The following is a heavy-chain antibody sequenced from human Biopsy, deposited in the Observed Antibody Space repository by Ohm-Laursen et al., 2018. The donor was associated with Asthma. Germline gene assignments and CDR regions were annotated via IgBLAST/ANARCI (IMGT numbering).Heavy chain of an antibody. J-gene: IGHJ4*02. CDR3: ASDFPKDYVRYNFQF. CDR1: GGMFGNYA. V-gene: IGHV1-69*06. CDR2: ISPIFGS. D-gene: IGHD4-17*01. Sequence: ASVKVSCKASGGMFGNYAISWVRQAPGLGLEWMGGISPIFGSSQGRVTMTEDTSTDTAYMELSSLSSDDTAVYYCASDFPKDYVRYNFQFWGQGTLVTVSS.